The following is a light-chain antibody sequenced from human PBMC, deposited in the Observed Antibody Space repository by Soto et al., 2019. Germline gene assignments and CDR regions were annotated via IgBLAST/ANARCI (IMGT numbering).Light chain of an antibody. CDR2: EVS. V-gene: IGLV2-14*01. CDR3: SSYTSSSTLV. CDR1: SSDVGGYNY. Sequence: QSALTQPASVSGSPGQSITISCTGTSSDVGGYNYVSWYQQHPGKDPKLMIYEVSNRPSGVSNRFSGSKSGNTASLTISGRQAEDDADYYCSSYTSSSTLVFGTGTKLTVL. J-gene: IGLJ1*01.